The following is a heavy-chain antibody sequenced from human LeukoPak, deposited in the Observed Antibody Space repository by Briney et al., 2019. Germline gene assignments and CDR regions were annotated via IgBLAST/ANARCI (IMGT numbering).Heavy chain of an antibody. D-gene: IGHD3-16*02. Sequence: GGSLRLSCAASGFTFSSYAMSWVRQAPGKGLEWVSAISGSGGSTYYADSVKGRFTISRDNSKNTLYLQMNSLRAEDTAVYYCAKRGGYVWGSYPGDAFDIWGQGTMVTVSS. CDR2: ISGSGGST. J-gene: IGHJ3*02. CDR3: AKRGGYVWGSYPGDAFDI. V-gene: IGHV3-23*01. CDR1: GFTFSSYA.